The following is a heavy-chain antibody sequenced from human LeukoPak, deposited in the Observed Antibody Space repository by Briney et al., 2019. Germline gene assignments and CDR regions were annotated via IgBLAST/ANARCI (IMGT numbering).Heavy chain of an antibody. CDR2: INSDGSTT. CDR1: GFTFDGYW. D-gene: IGHD2-2*01. V-gene: IGHV3-74*01. Sequence: GGSLRLSCAASGFTFDGYWMHWVRQAPGKGLVWVSRINSDGSTTNYADSVMGRFTISRDNAKNTLYLQMDSLTVEDTAVYYCWVPATAGEGDYWGQGTLVTVSS. CDR3: WVPATAGEGDY. J-gene: IGHJ4*02.